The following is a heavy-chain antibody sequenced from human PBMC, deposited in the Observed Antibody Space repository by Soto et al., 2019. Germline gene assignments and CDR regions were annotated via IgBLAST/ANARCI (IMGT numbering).Heavy chain of an antibody. CDR2: IYYSGST. J-gene: IGHJ4*02. V-gene: IGHV4-31*03. CDR1: GGSISSGGYY. Sequence: TLSLTCPVSGGSISSGGYYWSWIRQHPGKGLEWVGYIYYSGSTYYNPSLKSRVTISVDTSKNQFSLKLSSVTAADTAVYYCARDRSIGGFDYWGQGTLVTVYS. D-gene: IGHD3-10*01. CDR3: ARDRSIGGFDY.